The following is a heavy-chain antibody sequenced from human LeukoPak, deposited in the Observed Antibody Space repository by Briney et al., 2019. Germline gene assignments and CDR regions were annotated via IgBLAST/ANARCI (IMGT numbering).Heavy chain of an antibody. D-gene: IGHD3-22*01. CDR3: ARPYDSSGTGDY. CDR2: IYPGDSDT. Sequence: KGGESLKISCKGSGYTFTTYWIGWVRQMPGKGLEWMGIIYPGDSDTRYSPSFQGQVTISADKSISTAYLQWSSLKASDTAMYYCARPYDSSGTGDYWGQGTLVTVSS. V-gene: IGHV5-51*01. CDR1: GYTFTTYW. J-gene: IGHJ4*02.